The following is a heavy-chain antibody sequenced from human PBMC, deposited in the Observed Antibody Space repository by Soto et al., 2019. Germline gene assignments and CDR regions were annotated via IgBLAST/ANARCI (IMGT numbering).Heavy chain of an antibody. D-gene: IGHD2-15*01. CDR1: SGSINDGGFY. V-gene: IGHV4-31*03. Sequence: KPSETLSLTCTVSSGSINDGGFYWSWIRQHPGKGLEWIGNIYYSGNTDYNPSLKSRVIISVDTSKNQFALKLLSVTAADTAVYFCARQARGYDATPYFHLYNWFDPWGQGTLVT. J-gene: IGHJ5*02. CDR2: IYYSGNT. CDR3: ARQARGYDATPYFHLYNWFDP.